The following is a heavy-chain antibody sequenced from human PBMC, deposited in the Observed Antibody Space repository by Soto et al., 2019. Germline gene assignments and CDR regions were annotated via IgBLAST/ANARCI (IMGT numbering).Heavy chain of an antibody. J-gene: IGHJ6*02. CDR3: AKVRYSSPMGYYYGMDV. V-gene: IGHV1-69*13. Sequence: ASVKVSCKASRVAFSKFIVTWVRQAPGLGLEWVGGIIPIFGTANYAQKFRGRVTITADESTSTSYMEVNNLRSEDTAVYYCAKVRYSSPMGYYYGMDVWGQGTTVTVSS. CDR2: IIPIFGTA. CDR1: RVAFSKFI. D-gene: IGHD6-19*01.